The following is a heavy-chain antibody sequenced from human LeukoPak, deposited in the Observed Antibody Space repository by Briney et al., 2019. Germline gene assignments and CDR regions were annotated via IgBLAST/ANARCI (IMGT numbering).Heavy chain of an antibody. CDR1: GFTFSSYA. V-gene: IGHV3-48*03. CDR3: AELGITMIGGV. D-gene: IGHD3-10*02. CDR2: ISSSGSTI. Sequence: GGSLRLSCAASGFTFSSYAMHWVRQAPGKGLEWVSYISSSGSTIYYADSVKGRFTISRDNAKNSLYLQMNSLRAEDTAVYYCAELGITMIGGVWGKGTTVTISS. J-gene: IGHJ6*04.